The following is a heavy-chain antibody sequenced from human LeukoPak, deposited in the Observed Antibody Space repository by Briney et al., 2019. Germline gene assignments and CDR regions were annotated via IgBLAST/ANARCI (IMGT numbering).Heavy chain of an antibody. CDR2: INHSGST. D-gene: IGHD2-21*01. J-gene: IGHJ3*02. Sequence: SETLSLTCAVYGGSFSGYYWSWIRQPPGKGLEWIGEINHSGSTNYNPSLKSRVTISVDTSKNQFSLKLSSVTAADTAVYFCARERQDTILHSGAFDIWGQGTMVTVSS. CDR1: GGSFSGYY. V-gene: IGHV4-34*01. CDR3: ARERQDTILHSGAFDI.